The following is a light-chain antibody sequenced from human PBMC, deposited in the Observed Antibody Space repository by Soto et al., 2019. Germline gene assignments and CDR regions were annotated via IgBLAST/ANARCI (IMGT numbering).Light chain of an antibody. CDR2: GAS. V-gene: IGKV3-15*01. CDR1: ESVSSN. J-gene: IGKJ1*01. CDR3: QQYINWPPWT. Sequence: EIVMTQSPATLSVSPGERATLSCRASESVSSNLAWYQQIPGQAPRLLIYGASTRATGIPDRLSGSGSGTEFTLTISSLQSEDFAVYYCQQYINWPPWTFGQGTKVEIK.